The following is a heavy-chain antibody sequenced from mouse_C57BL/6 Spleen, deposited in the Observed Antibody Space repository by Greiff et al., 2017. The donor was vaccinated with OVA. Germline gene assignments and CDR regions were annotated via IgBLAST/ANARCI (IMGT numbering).Heavy chain of an antibody. CDR2: IYPGDGDT. D-gene: IGHD2-3*01. J-gene: IGHJ2*01. Sequence: VKLVESGPELVKPGASVKISCKASGYAFSSSWMNWVKQRPGKGLEWIGRIYPGDGDTNYNGKFKGKATLTADKSSSTAYMQLSSLTSEDSAVYFCARDGYYGKLDYWGQGTTLTVSS. CDR1: GYAFSSSW. CDR3: ARDGYYGKLDY. V-gene: IGHV1-82*01.